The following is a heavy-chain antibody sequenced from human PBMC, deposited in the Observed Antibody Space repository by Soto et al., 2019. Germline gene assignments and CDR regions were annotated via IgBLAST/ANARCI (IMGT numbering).Heavy chain of an antibody. CDR2: ISSNGGST. D-gene: IGHD6-19*01. CDR3: VKSALSSGWYWDY. Sequence: PGGSLRLSCSASGFTFSSYAMHWVRQAPGKGLEYVSAISSNGGSTYYADSVKGRFTISRDNSKNTLYLQMSSLRAEDTAVYYCVKSALSSGWYWDYWGQGTLVTVSS. CDR1: GFTFSSYA. J-gene: IGHJ4*02. V-gene: IGHV3-64D*06.